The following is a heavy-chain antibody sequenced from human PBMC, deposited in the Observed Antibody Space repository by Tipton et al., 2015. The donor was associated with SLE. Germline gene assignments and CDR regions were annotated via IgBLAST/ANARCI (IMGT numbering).Heavy chain of an antibody. V-gene: IGHV4-30-4*01. CDR2: IYYSGST. J-gene: IGHJ4*02. Sequence: TLSLTCTVSGGSISSGDYYWSWIRQPPGKGLEWIGYIYYSGSTYYNPSLKSRVTISVDTSKNQFSLKLSSVTAADTAVYYCAREAVAGYFDYWGQGTLVTVSS. CDR1: GGSISSGDYY. D-gene: IGHD6-19*01. CDR3: AREAVAGYFDY.